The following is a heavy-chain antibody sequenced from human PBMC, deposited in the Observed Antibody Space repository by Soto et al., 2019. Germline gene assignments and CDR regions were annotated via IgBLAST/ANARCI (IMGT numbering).Heavy chain of an antibody. CDR1: GYSFDKYD. CDR2: TNRYNDNI. CDR3: ARDLYLLLSTDTVDY. V-gene: IGHV1-18*01. Sequence: QVQLVQSGTEVKKPGASVKVSCKAYGYSFDKYDISWVRQAPGQGLEWVGWTNRYNDNIKYGPKFQGRVTLTRDTSTSTAYMELRGLSDDDTATYYCARDLYLLLSTDTVDYWGQGTLVSVSS. J-gene: IGHJ4*02. D-gene: IGHD3-10*01.